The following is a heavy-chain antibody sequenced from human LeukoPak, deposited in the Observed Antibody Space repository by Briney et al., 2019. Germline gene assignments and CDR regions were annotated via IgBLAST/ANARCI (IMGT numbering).Heavy chain of an antibody. V-gene: IGHV4-4*02. CDR1: GASISSGTW. J-gene: IGHJ4*02. D-gene: IGHD2-15*01. CDR3: ASPSGASTS. Sequence: SETLSLTCAVSGASISSGTWWSWVRQPPEKGLEWLGDIFHRGSTHYNPSLKSRVTMSVDKSKNQFSLTLTSVTAADTAVYYCASPSGASTSWGQGTLVTVSS. CDR2: IFHRGST.